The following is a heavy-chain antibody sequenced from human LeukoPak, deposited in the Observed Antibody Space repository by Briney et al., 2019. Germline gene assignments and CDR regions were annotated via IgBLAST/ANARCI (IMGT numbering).Heavy chain of an antibody. CDR2: ISYHGSSK. Sequence: GGSLRLSCVASGLTLNSYGMHWVRQAPGKGLEWVALISYHGSSKFYTDSVEGRFTISRDNSKNTLYLQMNSLRAEDTAVYYCAKDLYRDSDLDYFDYWGQGTLVTVSS. D-gene: IGHD5-18*01. CDR1: GLTLNSYG. CDR3: AKDLYRDSDLDYFDY. J-gene: IGHJ4*02. V-gene: IGHV3-30*18.